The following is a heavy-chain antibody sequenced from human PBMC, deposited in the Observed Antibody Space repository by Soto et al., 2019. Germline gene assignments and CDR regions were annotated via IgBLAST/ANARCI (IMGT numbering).Heavy chain of an antibody. Sequence: QVQLQQWGAGLLKPSETLSLTCVVYGGSFSGYFWSWIRQPPGKGLEWIGEINHIGATNHNPSLKSRAALSVDTSKNQFSLKLSSVTAADTAIYYCASWTVGDPIFGAPKDYWGQGTRVTVSS. D-gene: IGHD3-3*01. V-gene: IGHV4-34*04. CDR3: ASWTVGDPIFGAPKDY. CDR2: INHIGAT. J-gene: IGHJ4*02. CDR1: GGSFSGYF.